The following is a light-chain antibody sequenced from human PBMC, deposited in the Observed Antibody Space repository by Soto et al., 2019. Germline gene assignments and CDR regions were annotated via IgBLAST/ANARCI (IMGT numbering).Light chain of an antibody. Sequence: DIQMTQSPSSVSASVGDRVTIPCRASQSISTFINWYQQKPGKAPNLPIYVSPNLQSGVPARFSGSGPGTEFTLSRSSRRHEDVATDCCQHTYSAPYTLGQGNMLEIK. CDR3: QHTYSAPYT. J-gene: IGKJ2*01. V-gene: IGKV1-39*01. CDR1: QSISTF. CDR2: VSP.